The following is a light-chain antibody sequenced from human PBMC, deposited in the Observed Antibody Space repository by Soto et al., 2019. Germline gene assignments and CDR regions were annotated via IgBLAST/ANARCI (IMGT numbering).Light chain of an antibody. V-gene: IGKV3-11*01. Sequence: EIVMTQSPATLSVSPVERATVSCMASQSVSNYLAWYQHKPGQAPRLLIYDASNRATGIPARFSGSGSGTDFTLTISSLEPEDFAVYYCQQRTSWPGTFGQGTKVDIK. CDR3: QQRTSWPGT. CDR1: QSVSNY. J-gene: IGKJ2*01. CDR2: DAS.